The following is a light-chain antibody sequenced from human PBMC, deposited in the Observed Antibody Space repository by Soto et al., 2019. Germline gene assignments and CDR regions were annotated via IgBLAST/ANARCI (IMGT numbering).Light chain of an antibody. CDR2: ATS. CDR3: QKYNTAPLT. J-gene: IGKJ4*01. V-gene: IGKV1-27*01. Sequence: DVQMTQSPSSLSAFVGDRVTITCRASQGIAPYLAWFQQKPGKVPKLVIYATSTLQAGVPSRFSGSGSGTDFTLTIRSLQPEDVATYYCQKYNTAPLTFGGGTKVEIK. CDR1: QGIAPY.